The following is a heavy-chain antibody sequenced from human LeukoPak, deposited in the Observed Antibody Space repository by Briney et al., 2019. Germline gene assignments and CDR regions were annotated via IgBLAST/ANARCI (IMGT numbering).Heavy chain of an antibody. Sequence: IPSETLSLTCTVSGGSISSYFWSWIRQPAGKGLEWIGRIYSNENTNYNPSLKSRVTMSVDTSKNQISLKLRSVTAADTAVYYCARSGTYQHSSSYDYWGQGTLVAVSS. CDR1: GGSISSYF. CDR2: IYSNENT. CDR3: ARSGTYQHSSSYDY. D-gene: IGHD6-13*01. J-gene: IGHJ4*02. V-gene: IGHV4-4*07.